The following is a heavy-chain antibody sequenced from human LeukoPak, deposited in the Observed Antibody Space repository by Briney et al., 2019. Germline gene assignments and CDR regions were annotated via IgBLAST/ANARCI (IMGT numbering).Heavy chain of an antibody. CDR2: ISCDGSNK. CDR3: ARAHYYDSSGYFDY. D-gene: IGHD3-22*01. J-gene: IGHJ4*02. Sequence: GGSLRLSCAASGFTFSSYAMHWVRQAPGKGLEWVAVISCDGSNKYYADSVKGRFTISRDNSKDTLYLQMNSLRAEDTAVYYCARAHYYDSSGYFDYWGQGTLVTVSS. V-gene: IGHV3-30-3*01. CDR1: GFTFSSYA.